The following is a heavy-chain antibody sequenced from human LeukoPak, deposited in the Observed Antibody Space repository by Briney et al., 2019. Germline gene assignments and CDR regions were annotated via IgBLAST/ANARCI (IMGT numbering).Heavy chain of an antibody. J-gene: IGHJ6*02. D-gene: IGHD4-11*01. CDR3: ARDDSPAIHDYTHGGGDYYYYGMDV. Sequence: GRSLRLSCAASGFTFSSYAMHWVRQAPGRGLEWVAVISYDGSNKYYADSVKGRFTISRDNSKNTLYLQMNSLRAEDTAVYYCARDDSPAIHDYTHGGGDYYYYGMDVWGQGTTVTVSS. CDR1: GFTFSSYA. CDR2: ISYDGSNK. V-gene: IGHV3-30-3*01.